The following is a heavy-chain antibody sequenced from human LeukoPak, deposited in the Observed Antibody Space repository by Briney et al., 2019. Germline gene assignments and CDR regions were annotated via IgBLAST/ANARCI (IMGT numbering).Heavy chain of an antibody. V-gene: IGHV4-39*01. Sequence: PSETLSLTCTVPGGSISRSSYYWGWVRQPPGKGLEWIGSIYYSGSTYYNPPLKSRVTISVDTSKNQFSLKLNSVTASDTAVYFCASLQSGGVDSWGQGTLVTVSS. CDR2: IYYSGST. CDR1: GGSISRSSYY. CDR3: ASLQSGGVDS. J-gene: IGHJ4*02. D-gene: IGHD3-10*01.